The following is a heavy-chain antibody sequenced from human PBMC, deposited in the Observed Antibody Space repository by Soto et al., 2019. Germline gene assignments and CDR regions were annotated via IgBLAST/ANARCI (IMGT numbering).Heavy chain of an antibody. Sequence: GESLKISCKGSVYSFTSYWIGWLRQMPGKGLEWMGIIYPGDSDTRYSPSFQRQGTISADKYISTAYLQWSSLKASETAMYYCARRYHYDNGAAFDIWGQGTMVTVSS. CDR1: VYSFTSYW. CDR2: IYPGDSDT. D-gene: IGHD3-22*01. CDR3: ARRYHYDNGAAFDI. V-gene: IGHV5-51*01. J-gene: IGHJ3*02.